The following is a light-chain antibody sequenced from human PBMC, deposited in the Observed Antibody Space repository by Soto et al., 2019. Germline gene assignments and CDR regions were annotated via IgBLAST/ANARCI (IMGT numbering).Light chain of an antibody. J-gene: IGKJ1*01. CDR3: QQYNNWWT. CDR1: QSVSTS. CDR2: DAS. Sequence: EIVLTQSPATLSLSPGERATLSCRASQSVSTSLAWYQHKPGQAPRLLIYDASTRATDIPARFSGSGSGTDFTLTISTLEPEDFAVYYCQQYNNWWTFGQGTRVDIK. V-gene: IGKV3-11*01.